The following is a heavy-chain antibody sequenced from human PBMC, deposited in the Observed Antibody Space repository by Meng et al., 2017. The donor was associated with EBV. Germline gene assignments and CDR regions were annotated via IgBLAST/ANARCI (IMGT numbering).Heavy chain of an antibody. J-gene: IGHJ4*02. CDR1: GYAFTSYI. CDR2: INVGVGYT. CDR3: VRGPPVGVPGPGDY. V-gene: IGHV1-3*01. D-gene: IGHD2-21*01. Sequence: QAPLGQSGAEVTNPGASVKVSFKASGYAFTSYILHWVRQAPGHRLEWMGWINVGVGYTKYSQKFQGRVTISSDTSATTGYMELSSLRSEDTAVYYCVRGPPVGVPGPGDYWGQGTLVTVSS.